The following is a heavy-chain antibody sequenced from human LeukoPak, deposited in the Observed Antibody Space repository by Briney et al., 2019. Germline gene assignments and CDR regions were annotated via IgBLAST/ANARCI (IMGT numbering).Heavy chain of an antibody. J-gene: IGHJ4*02. Sequence: GGSLRLSCAASGFTFSSYAMSWVRQAPGKGLEWVSAISGSGGSTYYADSVKGRFTISRDNSKNTLYLQMNSLRAEDTAVYYCARDRAYCSSTSCYATWGYWGQGTLVTVSS. D-gene: IGHD2-2*01. CDR3: ARDRAYCSSTSCYATWGY. V-gene: IGHV3-23*01. CDR2: ISGSGGST. CDR1: GFTFSSYA.